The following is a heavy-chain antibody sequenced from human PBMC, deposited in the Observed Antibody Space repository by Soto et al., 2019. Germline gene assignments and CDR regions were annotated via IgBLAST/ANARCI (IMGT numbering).Heavy chain of an antibody. Sequence: SETLSLTCTVSGGSISSYYWSWIRQPPGKGLEWVGDIYYSGSTNYNPSLKSRVTISVDTSKNQFSLKLSSVTAADTAVYYCARSPQKNYDYVWGSYRYWFDPWGQGTLVTVSS. CDR2: IYYSGST. V-gene: IGHV4-59*01. CDR3: ARSPQKNYDYVWGSYRYWFDP. J-gene: IGHJ5*02. D-gene: IGHD3-16*02. CDR1: GGSISSYY.